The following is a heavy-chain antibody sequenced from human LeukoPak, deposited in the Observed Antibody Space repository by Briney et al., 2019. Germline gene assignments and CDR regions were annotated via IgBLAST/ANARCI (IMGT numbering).Heavy chain of an antibody. D-gene: IGHD4-23*01. V-gene: IGHV3-30*04. CDR2: ISYDGSNK. J-gene: IGHJ4*02. CDR3: TRHEGDGGNTFDY. Sequence: GGSLRLSCAASGFTFSSYAMHWVRQAPGKGLEWVAVISYDGSNKYYADSVKGRFTISRDNSKNTLYLQMNSLKPEDTAVYYCTRHEGDGGNTFDYWGQGTLVTVSS. CDR1: GFTFSSYA.